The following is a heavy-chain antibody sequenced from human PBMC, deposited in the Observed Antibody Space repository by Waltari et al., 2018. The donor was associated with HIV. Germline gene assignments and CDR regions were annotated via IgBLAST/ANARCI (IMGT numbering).Heavy chain of an antibody. V-gene: IGHV3-15*01. J-gene: IGHJ5*02. CDR3: LTDPGDWGPS. D-gene: IGHD3-16*01. CDR2: IKSRTDGGTS. CDR1: GLTFSNAW. Sequence: VQLVESGGGLVKPGGSLRLSCEASGLTFSNAWMSWARQAPGKGLEWVGRIKSRTDGGTSDFAAPVKGRFAISRDDSRNTLYLQLNSLKTEDTAVYYCLTDPGDWGPSWGQGTLVTV.